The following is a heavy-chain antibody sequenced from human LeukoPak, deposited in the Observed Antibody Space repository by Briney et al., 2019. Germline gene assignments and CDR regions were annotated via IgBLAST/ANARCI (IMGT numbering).Heavy chain of an antibody. Sequence: ETLSLTCAVYGGSLSGYYWSWVRQAPGKGLEWVSAISGSGGSTYYADSVKGRFTISRDNSKNTLYLQMNSLRAEDTAVYYCAKDRYSSSWYPSWFDPWGQGTLVTVSS. J-gene: IGHJ5*02. CDR1: GGSLSGYY. D-gene: IGHD6-13*01. CDR2: ISGSGGST. V-gene: IGHV3-23*01. CDR3: AKDRYSSSWYPSWFDP.